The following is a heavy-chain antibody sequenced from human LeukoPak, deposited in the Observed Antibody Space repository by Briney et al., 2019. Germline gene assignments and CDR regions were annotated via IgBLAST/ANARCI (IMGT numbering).Heavy chain of an antibody. D-gene: IGHD6-13*01. CDR1: GASVSSGNYY. CDR3: ATYRAAAGPFDY. Sequence: PSETLSLTCTVSGASVSSGNYYWGWIRQPPGKGLEWIGNIYYSGSTSYNPSLKSRVTVSVDTSKNHFSLNLRSVTAEDTAVYYCATYRAAAGPFDYWGQGALVTVSS. J-gene: IGHJ4*02. CDR2: IYYSGST. V-gene: IGHV4-39*02.